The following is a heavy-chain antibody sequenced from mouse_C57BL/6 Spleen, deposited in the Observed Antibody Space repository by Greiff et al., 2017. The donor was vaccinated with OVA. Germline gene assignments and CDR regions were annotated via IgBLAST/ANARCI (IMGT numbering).Heavy chain of an antibody. Sequence: VQLQQSGAELVRPGSSVKLSCKASGYTFTSYWMHWVKQRPIQGLEWIGNIDPSDSETHYNQKFKNKATLTVDKSSSTAYMQLSSLTSEDSAVYYCARTGTCFDYWGQGTTLTVSS. CDR1: GYTFTSYW. J-gene: IGHJ2*01. D-gene: IGHD4-1*01. CDR3: ARTGTCFDY. CDR2: IDPSDSET. V-gene: IGHV1-52*01.